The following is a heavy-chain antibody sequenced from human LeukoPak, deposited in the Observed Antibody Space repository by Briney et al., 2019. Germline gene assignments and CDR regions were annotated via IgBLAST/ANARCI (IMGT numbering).Heavy chain of an antibody. J-gene: IGHJ4*02. CDR3: ARDGLSSDVVVVAATPTPPGYYFDY. CDR1: GYTFTGYY. Sequence: ASVKVSCKASGYTFTGYYMHWVRQAPGQGLEWMGIINPSGGSTSYAQKFQGRVTMTRDTSTSTVYMELSSLRSEDTAVYYCARDGLSSDVVVVAATPTPPGYYFDYWGQGTLVTVSS. D-gene: IGHD2-15*01. V-gene: IGHV1-46*01. CDR2: INPSGGST.